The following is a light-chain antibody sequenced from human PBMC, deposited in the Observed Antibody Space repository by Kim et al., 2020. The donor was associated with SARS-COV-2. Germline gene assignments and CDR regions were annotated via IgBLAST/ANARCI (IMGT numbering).Light chain of an antibody. Sequence: SSELTQDPAVSVALGQTVRITCQGESLISYYASWYQQKPGRAPVLVIYGKNYRPSGIPDRFSGSRSGNTASLTITGAQAEDEADYYCNSRDNSGNHLRVFGGGTKLTVL. J-gene: IGLJ3*02. CDR2: GKN. V-gene: IGLV3-19*01. CDR1: SLISYY. CDR3: NSRDNSGNHLRV.